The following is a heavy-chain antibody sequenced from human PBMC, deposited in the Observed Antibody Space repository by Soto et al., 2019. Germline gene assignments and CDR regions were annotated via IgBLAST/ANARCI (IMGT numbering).Heavy chain of an antibody. CDR1: GYTFTTYY. V-gene: IGHV1-46*01. Sequence: QVQLVQSGAEVKKPGASVEVSCKASGYTFTTYYIHWVRHAPGQGLEWLGVINPGGVSTKYAQKFQDRVTMTSDTSTSTVYMDLSSLRSEDTAVYLCARGGNGDNVDYWYFDLWGRGTLVTVSP. D-gene: IGHD1-1*01. CDR3: ARGGNGDNVDYWYFDL. CDR2: INPGGVST. J-gene: IGHJ2*01.